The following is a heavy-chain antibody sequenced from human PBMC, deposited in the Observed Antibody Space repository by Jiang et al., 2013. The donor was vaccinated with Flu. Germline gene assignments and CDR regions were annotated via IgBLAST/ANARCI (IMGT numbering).Heavy chain of an antibody. CDR1: GYSFTSYW. CDR3: ARHLGGRYYYYGMDV. D-gene: IGHD3-16*01. V-gene: IGHV5-51*01. J-gene: IGHJ6*02. Sequence: SGYSFTSYWIGWVRQMPGKGLEWMGIIYPGDSDTRYSPSFQGQVTISADKSISTAYLQWSSLKASDTAMYYCARHLGGRYYYYGMDVWGQGTTVTVSS. CDR2: IYPGDSDT.